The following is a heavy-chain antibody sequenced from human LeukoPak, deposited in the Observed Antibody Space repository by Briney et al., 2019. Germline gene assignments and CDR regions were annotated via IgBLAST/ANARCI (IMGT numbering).Heavy chain of an antibody. J-gene: IGHJ4*02. V-gene: IGHV3-23*01. CDR1: GFTFSSYA. CDR3: AKRGSLLWFGELLSEYYFDY. D-gene: IGHD3-10*01. CDR2: ISGSGGST. Sequence: GGSLRLSCAASGFTFSSYAMSWARQAPGKGLEWVSAISGSGGSTYYADSVKGRFTISRDNSKNTLYLQMNSLRAEDTAVYYCAKRGSLLWFGELLSEYYFDYWGQGTLVTVSS.